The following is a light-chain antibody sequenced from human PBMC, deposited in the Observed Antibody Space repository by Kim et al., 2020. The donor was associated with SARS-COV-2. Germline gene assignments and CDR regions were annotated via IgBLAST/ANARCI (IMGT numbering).Light chain of an antibody. CDR1: GSNSARNV. CDR2: ATD. CDR3: GTWDDSLNEWV. V-gene: IGLV1-44*01. Sequence: GQRVTISCFGSGSNSARNVVNWYQQFPGTAPKLLVYATDQRSSGVPDRFSGSRSGTSASLDISGLQSDDEADYYCGTWDDSLNEWVFGGGTKLTVL. J-gene: IGLJ3*02.